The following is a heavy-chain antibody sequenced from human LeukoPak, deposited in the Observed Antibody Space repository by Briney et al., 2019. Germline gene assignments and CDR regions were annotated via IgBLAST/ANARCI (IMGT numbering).Heavy chain of an antibody. CDR1: GFTFSSYS. D-gene: IGHD6-13*01. J-gene: IGHJ6*03. CDR3: ARDDYSSNWSYYYCYYMDV. Sequence: GGSLRLSCAASGFTFSSYSMNWVRQAPGKGLEWVSSISSSKSYIYYTDSVKGRFTISRDNAKNSLYLQMNSLRAEDAAVYYCARDDYSSNWSYYYCYYMDVWGKGTTVTISS. V-gene: IGHV3-21*01. CDR2: ISSSKSYI.